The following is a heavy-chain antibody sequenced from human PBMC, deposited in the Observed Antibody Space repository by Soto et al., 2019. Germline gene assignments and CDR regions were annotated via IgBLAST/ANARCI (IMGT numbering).Heavy chain of an antibody. V-gene: IGHV4-61*08. CDR2: IYRSGSA. Sequence: QVQLQESGPGLVKPSETLSLTCTVSGGSVSSGDYYWSWIRQPPGKGLEWVGYIYRSGSANYNPSLKSRVTLSVDTSKNQFSLKLSSVTAADTALYYCATVQYYFYGMDVWGQGTTVTVSS. CDR1: GGSVSSGDYY. J-gene: IGHJ6*02. CDR3: ATVQYYFYGMDV.